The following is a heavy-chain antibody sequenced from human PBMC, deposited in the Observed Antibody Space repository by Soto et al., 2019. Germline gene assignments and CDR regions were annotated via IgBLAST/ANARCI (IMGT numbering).Heavy chain of an antibody. Sequence: QVQLVESGGGVVQPGRSLRLSCAASGFMFSSYAMHWVRQAPGKGLEWVAVKTYDGSNKYYADFVTGRFTIARDNSKNALYLQMNSLRAEDTAVYYCARAGGLLVDYWGQGTLVTVSS. V-gene: IGHV3-30-3*01. J-gene: IGHJ4*02. CDR1: GFMFSSYA. CDR3: ARAGGLLVDY. D-gene: IGHD1-26*01. CDR2: KTYDGSNK.